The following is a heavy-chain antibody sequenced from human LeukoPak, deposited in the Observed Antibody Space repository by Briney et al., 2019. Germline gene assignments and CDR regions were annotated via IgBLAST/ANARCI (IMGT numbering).Heavy chain of an antibody. CDR2: MNPNSGNT. CDR3: ARDQDIVVVVAALRQREMGGFDP. V-gene: IGHV1-8*01. D-gene: IGHD2-15*01. Sequence: GASVKVSCKASGYTFTSYDINWVRQATGQGLEWMGWMNPNSGNTGYAQKFQGRVTMTRNTSISTAYMKLSSLRSDDTAVYYCARDQDIVVVVAALRQREMGGFDPWGQGTLVTVSS. J-gene: IGHJ5*02. CDR1: GYTFTSYD.